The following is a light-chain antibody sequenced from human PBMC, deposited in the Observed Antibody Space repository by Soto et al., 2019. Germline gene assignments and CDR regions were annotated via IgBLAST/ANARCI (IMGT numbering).Light chain of an antibody. J-gene: IGKJ1*01. V-gene: IGKV3-20*01. Sequence: VLTQSPDTLSLSAGVTATVSCSASQSLSSSLLAWYQQKPGQAPRLLIYAASSRATGIPDRFSGSGSGTEFTLTISSLQPEDIATYYCQNYHSAPWTFGQGTKVDIK. CDR1: QSLSSSL. CDR3: QNYHSAPWT. CDR2: AAS.